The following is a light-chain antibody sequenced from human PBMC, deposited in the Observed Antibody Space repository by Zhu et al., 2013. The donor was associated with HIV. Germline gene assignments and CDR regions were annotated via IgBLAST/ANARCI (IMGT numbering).Light chain of an antibody. CDR3: QHVNENAA. V-gene: IGKV1-5*01. CDR2: DVS. Sequence: DIQMTQSPSTLSASVGDRVIITCRASQSISSWLAWYQQKPGKAPNLLIYDVSRLQSGVPSRFSGSGSGTEFTLTITSLQPEDFATYYCQHVNENAAFGPGTKVDV. J-gene: IGKJ3*01. CDR1: QSISSW.